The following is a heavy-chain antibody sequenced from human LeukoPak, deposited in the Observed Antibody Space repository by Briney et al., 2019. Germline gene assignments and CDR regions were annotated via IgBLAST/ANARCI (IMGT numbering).Heavy chain of an antibody. CDR2: INPNSGGT. V-gene: IGHV1-2*02. CDR3: ARGRYCGETTCSDFDS. CDR1: GYTFTEYY. J-gene: IGHJ4*02. D-gene: IGHD2-21*01. Sequence: GASVKVSCKASGYTFTEYYMHWVRQAPGQGLEWMGWINPNSGGTDYAQKFQGRVTLIRDTSISTAYMELSRLTSDDTAVYYCARGRYCGETTCSDFDSWGQGTLVTVSS.